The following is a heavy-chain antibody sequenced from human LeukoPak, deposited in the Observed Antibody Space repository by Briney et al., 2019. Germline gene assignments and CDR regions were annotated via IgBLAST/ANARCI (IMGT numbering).Heavy chain of an antibody. V-gene: IGHV1-69*04. CDR1: GGTFSSYA. J-gene: IGHJ5*02. Sequence: SVKVSCKASGGTFSSYAISWVRQAPGQGLEWMGRIIPILGIANYAQKFQGRVTITADKYTSTAYMELSSLRSEDTAVYYCARGDPDYYGSGSPLFDPWGQGTLVTVSS. CDR2: IIPILGIA. D-gene: IGHD3-10*01. CDR3: ARGDPDYYGSGSPLFDP.